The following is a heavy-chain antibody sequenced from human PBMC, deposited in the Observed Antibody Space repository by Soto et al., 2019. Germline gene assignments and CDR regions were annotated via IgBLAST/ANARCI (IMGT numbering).Heavy chain of an antibody. V-gene: IGHV4-59*02. J-gene: IGHJ4*02. CDR1: GASVTNYY. Sequence: QVQLHQSGPGLVKPSETLSLTCSVSGASVTNYYWSWIRQSPGKGLEWIGYISYGGTTNFNSSLKDRVTVSVDMSKNQFSLTLNSVTAADTAVYYCSMYYGHGQDYWGQGTLVTVSS. CDR2: ISYGGTT. D-gene: IGHD3-10*01. CDR3: SMYYGHGQDY.